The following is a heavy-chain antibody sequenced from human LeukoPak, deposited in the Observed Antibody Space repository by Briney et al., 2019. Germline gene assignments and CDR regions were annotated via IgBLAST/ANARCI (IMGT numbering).Heavy chain of an antibody. D-gene: IGHD5-18*01. CDR2: ISGSGGST. V-gene: IGHV3-23*01. CDR3: AFTQGRYGYNY. J-gene: IGHJ4*02. Sequence: GGSLRLSCAASGFIFSPYAMSWVRQAPGKGLEWVSAISGSGGSTYYADSVKGRFTISGDNSKNTLYLQMNSLRAEDTAVYYCAFTQGRYGYNYWGQGTLVTAS. CDR1: GFIFSPYA.